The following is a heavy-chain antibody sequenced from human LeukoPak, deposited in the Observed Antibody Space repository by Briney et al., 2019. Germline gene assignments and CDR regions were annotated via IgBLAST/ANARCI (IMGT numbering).Heavy chain of an antibody. D-gene: IGHD1-14*01. CDR2: ISYDGNNK. CDR1: GFIFSNYA. CDR3: ARDPRFPNTGLSAFDI. V-gene: IGHV3-30-3*01. J-gene: IGHJ3*02. Sequence: GGSLRLSCAASGFIFSNYAVCWVRQAPGKGLEWVAVISYDGNNKYYADSVKGRFTISRDNSKNTLYLQMNSLRGEDTAVYYCARDPRFPNTGLSAFDIWGRGTLVTVSS.